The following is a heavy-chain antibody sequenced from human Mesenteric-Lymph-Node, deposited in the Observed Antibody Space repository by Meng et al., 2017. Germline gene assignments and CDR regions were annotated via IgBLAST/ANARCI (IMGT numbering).Heavy chain of an antibody. Sequence: SETLSLTCTVSGGSISSSSYYWGWIRQPPGKGLEWIGSIYYSGSTYYNPSLKSRVTISVDTSKNQFSLKLSSVTAADTAVYYCARGWRYYYDSSGTLGYWGQGTLVTVSS. V-gene: IGHV4-39*07. CDR3: ARGWRYYYDSSGTLGY. J-gene: IGHJ4*02. CDR1: GGSISSSSYY. CDR2: IYYSGST. D-gene: IGHD3-22*01.